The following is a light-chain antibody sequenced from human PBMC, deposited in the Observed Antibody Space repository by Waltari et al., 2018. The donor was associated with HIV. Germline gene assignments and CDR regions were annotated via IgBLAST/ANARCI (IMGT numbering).Light chain of an antibody. Sequence: SVLTQPPSVSGAPGQTITISCTGSSSNIGASYDVHWYQHLPGTAPKLLLFGDTTRPAGVPDRFSGSKSGTSASLAITGLQAEDEADYYCQSYDSSLRGRVFGGGTKLTVL. CDR1: SSNIGASYD. CDR3: QSYDSSLRGRV. J-gene: IGLJ3*02. V-gene: IGLV1-40*01. CDR2: GDT.